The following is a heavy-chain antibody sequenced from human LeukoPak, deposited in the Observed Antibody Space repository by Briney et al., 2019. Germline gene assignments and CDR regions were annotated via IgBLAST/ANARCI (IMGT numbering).Heavy chain of an antibody. CDR3: ARDRGHWYFDL. D-gene: IGHD3-10*01. CDR2: ISSSGSTI. CDR1: GFTFSDYY. Sequence: GGSLRPSCAASGFTFSDYYMSWIRQAPGKGLEWVSYISSSGSTIYYADSVEGRFTISRDNAKNSLYLQMNSLRAEDTAVYYCARDRGHWYFDLWGRGTLVTVSS. V-gene: IGHV3-11*01. J-gene: IGHJ2*01.